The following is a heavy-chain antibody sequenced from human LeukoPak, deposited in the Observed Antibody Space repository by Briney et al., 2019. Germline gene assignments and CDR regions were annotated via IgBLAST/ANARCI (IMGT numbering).Heavy chain of an antibody. CDR3: AKDYSAYYYDSSGPLFDY. CDR1: GFTFDDYA. V-gene: IGHV3-9*01. J-gene: IGHJ4*02. Sequence: GRSLRLSCAASGFTFDDYATHWVRQAPGKGLEWVSGISWNSGSIGYADSVKGRFTIPRDNAKNSLYLQMNSLRAEDTALYYCAKDYSAYYYDSSGPLFDYWGQGTLVTVSS. CDR2: ISWNSGSI. D-gene: IGHD3-22*01.